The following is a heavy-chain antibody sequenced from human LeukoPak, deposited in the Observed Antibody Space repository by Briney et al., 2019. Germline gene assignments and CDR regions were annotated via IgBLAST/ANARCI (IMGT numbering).Heavy chain of an antibody. CDR2: INHSGST. CDR3: ASSGNWNYGRESPRAVTGRYPYYFDY. CDR1: GGSFSGYY. D-gene: IGHD1-7*01. V-gene: IGHV4-34*01. J-gene: IGHJ4*02. Sequence: PSETLSLTCAVYGGSFSGYYWSWIRQPPGKGLEWIGEINHSGSTNYNPSLKSRVTISVDTSKNQFSLKLSSVTAADTAVYYCASSGNWNYGRESPRAVTGRYPYYFDYWGQGTLVTVSS.